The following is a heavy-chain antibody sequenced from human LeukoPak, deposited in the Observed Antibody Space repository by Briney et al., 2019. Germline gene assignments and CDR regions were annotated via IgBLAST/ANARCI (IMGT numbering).Heavy chain of an antibody. CDR3: ARVSAVAETVDY. CDR1: RFTFSSYS. D-gene: IGHD6-19*01. J-gene: IGHJ4*02. CDR2: ISSSSII. Sequence: GGSLRLSCAASRFTFSSYSMNWVRQAPGKGLEWVSYISSSSIIYYADSVKGRFTIPRDNAKNSLYLQMNSLRAEDTAVYYCARVSAVAETVDYWGQGTLVTVSS. V-gene: IGHV3-48*01.